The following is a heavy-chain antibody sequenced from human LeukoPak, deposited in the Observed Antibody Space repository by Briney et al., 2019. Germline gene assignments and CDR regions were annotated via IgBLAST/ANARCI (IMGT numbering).Heavy chain of an antibody. CDR2: ISTSGDTR. Sequence: GGSLRLSCAASRFTFSSYEMMWVRQAPGKGLEWISYISTSGDTRLYADSVRGRFTISRDNAKNSLYLQMNGLRAEDTAVYYCVREGHYYFDYWGQGMLVTVSS. CDR3: VREGHYYFDY. J-gene: IGHJ4*02. V-gene: IGHV3-48*03. CDR1: RFTFSSYE.